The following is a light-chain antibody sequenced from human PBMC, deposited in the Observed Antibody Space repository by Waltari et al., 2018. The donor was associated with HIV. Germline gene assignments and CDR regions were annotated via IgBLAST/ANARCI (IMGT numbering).Light chain of an antibody. V-gene: IGLV1-44*01. CDR1: PSNIGNNS. J-gene: IGLJ2*01. CDR2: SNS. CDR3: ASWDDTLGVV. Sequence: QSVLTQPPSASGTPGQRVTISCAGSPSNIGNNSVNWYQQFPGSAPKLLLYSNSQRPLGVPDRFSVSKSGSSASLAISGPQADDEAHYYCASWDDTLGVVFGGGTTLTVL.